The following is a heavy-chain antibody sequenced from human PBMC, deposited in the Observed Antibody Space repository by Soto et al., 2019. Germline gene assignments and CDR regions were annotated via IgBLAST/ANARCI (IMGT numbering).Heavy chain of an antibody. CDR3: ARDGVDTAVVGGMDV. CDR2: TYYRSNWYN. CDR1: GDSVSSNSAA. V-gene: IGHV6-1*01. D-gene: IGHD5-18*01. J-gene: IGHJ6*02. Sequence: SQTLSLTCAISGDSVSSNSAAWNWIRQSPSRGLVWLGRTYYRSNWYNYYAVSVKSRITINPDTSKNQFSLQLNSVTPEDTAVYYCARDGVDTAVVGGMDVWGQGTTVTVSS.